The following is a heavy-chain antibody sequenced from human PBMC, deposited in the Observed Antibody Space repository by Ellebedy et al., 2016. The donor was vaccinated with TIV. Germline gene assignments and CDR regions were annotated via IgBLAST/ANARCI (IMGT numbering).Heavy chain of an antibody. CDR1: GVTFSSYG. V-gene: IGHV1-69*13. CDR2: IIGMFGTA. D-gene: IGHD3-10*01. CDR3: ARSESYRPEYFQH. Sequence: SVKVSCKTSGVTFSSYGISWVRQAPGQGLEWMGGIIGMFGTANYAQKFQGRVTITADGSTSTAYMELSSLSSEDTAVYYCARSESYRPEYFQHWGQGTLVTVSS. J-gene: IGHJ1*01.